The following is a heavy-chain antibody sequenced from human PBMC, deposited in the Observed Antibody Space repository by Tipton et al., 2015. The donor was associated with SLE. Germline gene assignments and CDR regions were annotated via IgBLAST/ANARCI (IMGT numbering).Heavy chain of an antibody. CDR1: GYSFSTYW. Sequence: QLVQSGAEVKKPGESLKISCQGSGYSFSTYWIGWVRQMPGKGLEWMGIIYPGDSETRYSPSFQGQVTISADKSISTAYLQWSSLKASDTAMYYCARQKSEHCGGDCYWRWFDPWGQGTLVTVSP. CDR3: ARQKSEHCGGDCYWRWFDP. J-gene: IGHJ5*02. CDR2: IYPGDSET. D-gene: IGHD2-21*01. V-gene: IGHV5-51*01.